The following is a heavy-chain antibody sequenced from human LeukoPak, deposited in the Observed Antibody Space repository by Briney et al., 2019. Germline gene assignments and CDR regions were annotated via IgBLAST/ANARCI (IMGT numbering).Heavy chain of an antibody. V-gene: IGHV4-4*02. CDR2: VHHSGST. Sequence: TSETLSLTCAVSGGSISSSDWWSWVRQPPGKGLGWIGEVHHSGSTNYNPSLKSRLTMSMEKSKNQLSLRMSSVTAADTAVYYCATLHTVNFDYWGQGALVTVSS. CDR1: GGSISSSDW. J-gene: IGHJ4*02. CDR3: ATLHTVNFDY.